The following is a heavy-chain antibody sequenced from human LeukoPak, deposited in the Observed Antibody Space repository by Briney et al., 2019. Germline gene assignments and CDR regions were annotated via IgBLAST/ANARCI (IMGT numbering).Heavy chain of an antibody. CDR3: ARDGRELRRAFDI. CDR2: MNPNSGNT. D-gene: IGHD1-26*01. J-gene: IGHJ3*02. Sequence: GASVKVSCKASGYTFTSYDINWVRQATGQGLEWMGWMNPNSGNTGYAQKFQGRVTMTRDTSISTAYMELSRLRSDDTAVYYCARDGRELRRAFDIWGQGTMVTVSS. V-gene: IGHV1-8*01. CDR1: GYTFTSYD.